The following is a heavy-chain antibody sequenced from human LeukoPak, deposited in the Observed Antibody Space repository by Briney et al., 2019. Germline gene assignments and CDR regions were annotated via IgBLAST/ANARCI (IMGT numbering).Heavy chain of an antibody. D-gene: IGHD3-22*01. Sequence: GGSLRLSCTASGFTFGNYALSWFRQAPGKGLEWVAFIRSKTYRGTTEYAASVKGRFTISRDDSKSIAYLQMNSLKTEDTAVYYCARADSFDSSGYYFDYWGQGTLVTVSS. CDR3: ARADSFDSSGYYFDY. J-gene: IGHJ4*02. CDR1: GFTFGNYA. V-gene: IGHV3-49*03. CDR2: IRSKTYRGTT.